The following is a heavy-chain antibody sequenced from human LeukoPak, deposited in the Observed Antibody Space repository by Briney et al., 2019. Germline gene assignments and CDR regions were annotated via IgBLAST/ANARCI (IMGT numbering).Heavy chain of an antibody. CDR2: VHYSGTT. J-gene: IGHJ3*02. D-gene: IGHD2-15*01. V-gene: IGHV4-59*01. CDR1: GGSISSYH. Sequence: PSETLSLTCPVSGGSISSYHWNWIRQPPGKGLEWIGYVHYSGTTKYNPSLKSRVTMSVDTSKNQISLRVNSVTAADTAVYYCARELGYCSGGTCYSAHAFDIWGQGTMVTVSS. CDR3: ARELGYCSGGTCYSAHAFDI.